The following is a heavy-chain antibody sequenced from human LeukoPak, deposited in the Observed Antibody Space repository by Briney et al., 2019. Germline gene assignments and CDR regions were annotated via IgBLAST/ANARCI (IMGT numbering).Heavy chain of an antibody. V-gene: IGHV3-23*01. CDR2: ISGSGGST. J-gene: IGHJ4*02. D-gene: IGHD3-9*01. CDR1: GFTISSYD. Sequence: AGSLRFYCAASGFTISSYDLSWDRHAPGHGLEGILAISGSGGSTYYADPVKGRLTISRDKCKNTLYLQMHSPRPEDTSVYYRAKSRILRSFVWAGYYWGQPSLVGVSS. CDR3: AKSRILRSFVWAGYY.